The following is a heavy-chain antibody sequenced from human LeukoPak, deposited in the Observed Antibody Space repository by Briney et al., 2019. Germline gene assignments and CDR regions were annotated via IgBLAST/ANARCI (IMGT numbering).Heavy chain of an antibody. D-gene: IGHD1-26*01. Sequence: KASETLSLTCAVYGGSFSGYYWSWIRQPPGKGLEWIGEINHSGSTNYNPSLKSRVTISVDTSKNQFSLKLSSVTAADTAVYYCARRRYSGSYYARYFDYWGQGTLVTVSS. CDR1: GGSFSGYY. J-gene: IGHJ4*02. V-gene: IGHV4-34*01. CDR2: INHSGST. CDR3: ARRRYSGSYYARYFDY.